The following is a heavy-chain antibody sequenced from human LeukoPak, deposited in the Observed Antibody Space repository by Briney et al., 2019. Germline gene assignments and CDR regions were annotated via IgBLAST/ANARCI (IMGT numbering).Heavy chain of an antibody. CDR1: GYTFTGYY. V-gene: IGHV1-2*02. CDR2: INPNSGGT. Sequence: ASVKVSCKASGYTFTGYYMHWVRQAPGQGLEWMGWINPNSGGTNYAQKFQGRVTMTRDTSIGTAYMELSRLRSDDTAVYYCARDFTTQLYYYYMDVWGKGTTVTVSS. D-gene: IGHD1-1*01. J-gene: IGHJ6*03. CDR3: ARDFTTQLYYYYMDV.